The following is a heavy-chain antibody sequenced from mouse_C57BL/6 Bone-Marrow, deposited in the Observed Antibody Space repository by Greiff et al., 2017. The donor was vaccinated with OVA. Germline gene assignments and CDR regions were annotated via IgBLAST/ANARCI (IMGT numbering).Heavy chain of an antibody. CDR3: ARLYYGSSHWYFDV. CDR2: LYPLDGDT. V-gene: IGHV1-82*01. Sequence: QVQLQQSGPELVKPGASVKISCKAYGEVVGGACMNWVNTRPLKLREWIARLYPLDGDTNYNGKFKGKATLTADKSSSTAYMQLSSLTSEDSAVYFCARLYYGSSHWYFDVWGTGTTVTVSS. D-gene: IGHD1-1*01. J-gene: IGHJ1*03. CDR1: GEVVGGAC.